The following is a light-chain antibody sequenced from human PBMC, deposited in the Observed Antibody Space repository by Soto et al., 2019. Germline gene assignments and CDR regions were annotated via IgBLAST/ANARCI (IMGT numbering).Light chain of an antibody. Sequence: IVLTQSPGTLSLSPGERATLFCRASQSVTSNYFAWYQQKPGQAPRLLIYGISDSATGIPDRFSGSGSGTDFTLTISRLEPEDFAVYYCEQYGSTPRPFGQGTKVAIK. CDR1: QSVTSNY. CDR3: EQYGSTPRP. J-gene: IGKJ1*01. V-gene: IGKV3-20*01. CDR2: GIS.